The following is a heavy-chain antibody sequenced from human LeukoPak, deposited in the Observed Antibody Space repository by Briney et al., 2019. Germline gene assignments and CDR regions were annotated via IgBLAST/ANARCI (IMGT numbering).Heavy chain of an antibody. V-gene: IGHV3-73*01. CDR1: GFTFSGSA. Sequence: QPGGSLRLSCAASGFTFSGSALHWVRQASGKGLEWVGRIRSTANGYATAYAASVKGRFTISRDDSKNTAYLQMNSLKTEDTAVYYCNRLGYSYGYLKDPPTKTGSHDDYWGQGTLVTVSS. J-gene: IGHJ4*02. CDR3: NRLGYSYGYLKDPPTKTGSHDDY. CDR2: IRSTANGYAT. D-gene: IGHD5-18*01.